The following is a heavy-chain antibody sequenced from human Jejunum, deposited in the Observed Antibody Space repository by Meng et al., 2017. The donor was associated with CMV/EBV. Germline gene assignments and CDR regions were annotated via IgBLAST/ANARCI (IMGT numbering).Heavy chain of an antibody. J-gene: IGHJ4*02. Sequence: QGQLQESGPGLVKPSETLSLTCSVSGGSIRTYSWTWIRQPAGKGLEWIGRISSSGSTNYNPSLNSRVTMSVDTSKNHFSLRLSSVTAADTAVYYCARDLPGVGVDYWDQGTLVTVSS. CDR2: ISSSGST. D-gene: IGHD2-2*01. CDR3: ARDLPGVGVDY. CDR1: GGSIRTYS. V-gene: IGHV4-4*07.